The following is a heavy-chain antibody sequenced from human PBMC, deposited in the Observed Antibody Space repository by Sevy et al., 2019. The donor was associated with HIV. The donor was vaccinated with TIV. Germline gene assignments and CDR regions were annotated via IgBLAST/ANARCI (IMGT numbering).Heavy chain of an antibody. CDR2: ISGNGGYT. CDR1: GFTFSSYA. Sequence: GGSLRLSCAASGFTFSSYAMSWVRHAPGKGLEWVSVISGNGGYTYYADSVKGRFTISRDTSKNTLYLQMNSLRAEDTAVYYCAKGSTSSSKVGYFDYWGQGTLVTVSS. CDR3: AKGSTSSSKVGYFDY. D-gene: IGHD2-2*01. V-gene: IGHV3-23*01. J-gene: IGHJ4*02.